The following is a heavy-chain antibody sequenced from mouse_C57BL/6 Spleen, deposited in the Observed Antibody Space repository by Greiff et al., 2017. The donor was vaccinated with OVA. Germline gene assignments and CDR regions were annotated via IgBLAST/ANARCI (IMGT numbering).Heavy chain of an antibody. CDR3: ARGGYYGSNGYFDY. J-gene: IGHJ2*01. CDR1: GYTFTDYY. D-gene: IGHD1-1*01. Sequence: VQLQQSGPELVKPGASVKISCKASGYTFTDYYMNWVKQSHGKSLEWIGDINPNNGGTSYNQKFKGKATLTVDKSSSTAYMELRSLTSEDSAVYYCARGGYYGSNGYFDYWGQGTTLTVSS. V-gene: IGHV1-26*01. CDR2: INPNNGGT.